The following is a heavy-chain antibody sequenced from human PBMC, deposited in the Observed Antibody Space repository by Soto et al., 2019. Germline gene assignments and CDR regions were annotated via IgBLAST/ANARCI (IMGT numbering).Heavy chain of an antibody. D-gene: IGHD3-10*01. CDR2: ISGSGGST. CDR3: PTKPRHMVASSLIIRRFDP. V-gene: IGHV3-23*01. Sequence: GGSLRLSCAAYGFTFSSYAMSWVRQAPGKGLEWVSAISGSGGSTYYADSVKGRFTISRDNSKNTLYLKMNSLRAEDRAVYYFPTKPRHMVASSLIIRRFDPWGQGTLVAASS. J-gene: IGHJ5*02. CDR1: GFTFSSYA.